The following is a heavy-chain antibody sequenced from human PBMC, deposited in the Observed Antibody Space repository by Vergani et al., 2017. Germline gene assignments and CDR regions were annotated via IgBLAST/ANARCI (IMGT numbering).Heavy chain of an antibody. CDR3: TRGWYYDSIGYWAY. V-gene: IGHV1-46*03. CDR1: GYTFTSYY. D-gene: IGHD3-22*01. J-gene: IGHJ4*02. CDR2: INPSDGST. Sequence: QVHLVQSGAEVKKPGASVKVSSKAFGYTFTSYYMHWVRQAHGQGLEWMGIINPSDGSTTYAQKFQGRVTMTRDTSTSTVYMELSSLRSEDTAVYYSTRGWYYDSIGYWAYWGQGTLVTVSS.